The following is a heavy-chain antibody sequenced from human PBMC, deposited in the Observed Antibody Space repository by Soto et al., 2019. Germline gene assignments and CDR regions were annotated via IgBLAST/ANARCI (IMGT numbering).Heavy chain of an antibody. CDR2: ISDSGGTS. J-gene: IGHJ4*02. CDR1: GFIFSNYV. V-gene: IGHV3-23*04. CDR3: AKRPRALLTFDY. D-gene: IGHD1-26*01. Sequence: EVQLVDSGGGLVQPGGSLRLSCAASGFIFSNYVMSWVRQAPGKGLEWVSSISDSGGTSYYADSVKGRFTISRDNSKNTLNLQMNSLRAEDTAIYYCAKRPRALLTFDYWGQGTLVPVSS.